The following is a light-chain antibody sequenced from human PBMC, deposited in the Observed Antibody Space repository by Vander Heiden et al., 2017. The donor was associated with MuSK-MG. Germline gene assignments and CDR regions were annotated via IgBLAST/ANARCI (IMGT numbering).Light chain of an antibody. V-gene: IGKV1-39*01. CDR1: QSISGY. Sequence: DIQMTQSPSYLSASVGDRVTITCRASQSISGYLNWYQQKPGTAPKLLIYGASTLQSGVPSRFRGSGSGTDFTLTVTRLQPEDFATYYCQHSDSTPRTFGQGTKVXIK. J-gene: IGKJ1*01. CDR3: QHSDSTPRT. CDR2: GAS.